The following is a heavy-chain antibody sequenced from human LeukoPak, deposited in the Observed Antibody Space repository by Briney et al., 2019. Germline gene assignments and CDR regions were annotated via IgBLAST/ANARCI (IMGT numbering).Heavy chain of an antibody. D-gene: IGHD1-26*01. CDR2: INHSGST. Sequence: SETLSLTCAVYGGSFSGCYWSWIRQPPGKGLEWIGEINHSGSTNYNPSLKSRVTISVDTSKNQFSLKLSSVTAADTAVYYCARFGSYYSDYYYYGMDVWGQGTTVTVSS. CDR1: GGSFSGCY. CDR3: ARFGSYYSDYYYYGMDV. V-gene: IGHV4-34*01. J-gene: IGHJ6*02.